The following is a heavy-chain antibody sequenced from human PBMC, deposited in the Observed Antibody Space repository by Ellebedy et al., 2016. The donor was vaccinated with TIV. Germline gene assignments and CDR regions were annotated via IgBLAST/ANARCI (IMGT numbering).Heavy chain of an antibody. CDR1: GFTFSDYD. CDR2: ITNSGAGT. D-gene: IGHD3-10*01. V-gene: IGHV3-23*01. Sequence: PGGSLRLSCAASGFTFSDYDMSWVRQAPGKGPEWVSVITNSGAGTYYGNSVKGRFTISRDNSKNTVYLQMNSLRAEDTALYDCRAYGSGSRRAFEHWGQGTLVTVSS. CDR3: RAYGSGSRRAFEH. J-gene: IGHJ4*02.